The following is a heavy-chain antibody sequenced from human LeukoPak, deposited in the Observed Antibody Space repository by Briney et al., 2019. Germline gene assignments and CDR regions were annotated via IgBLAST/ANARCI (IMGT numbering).Heavy chain of an antibody. CDR1: GYSFTTYY. CDR2: INPSGTST. CDR3: ARGPPGRVYDSSKKGLFDP. V-gene: IGHV1-46*01. D-gene: IGHD3-22*01. J-gene: IGHJ5*02. Sequence: ASVTVSCTASGYSFTTYYLHWVRQAPGQGLEWMGIINPSGTSTTYAQKFQGRVTMTMDTSTSTVYMELSSLRSEDTAMYYGARGPPGRVYDSSKKGLFDPWGQGTLVTVSS.